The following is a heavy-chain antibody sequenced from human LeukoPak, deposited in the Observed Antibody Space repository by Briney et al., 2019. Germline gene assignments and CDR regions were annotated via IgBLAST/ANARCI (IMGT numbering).Heavy chain of an antibody. CDR1: GFTFSSYS. CDR3: ARVDYGDYEVDY. V-gene: IGHV3-21*01. J-gene: IGHJ4*02. CDR2: ISSSSSYI. Sequence: GGSLRLSCAASGFTFSSYSMNWVRQAPGKGLEWVSSISSSSSYIYYADSVKGRFTISRDNAKTSLYLQMNSLRAEDTAVYYCARVDYGDYEVDYWGQGTLVTVSS. D-gene: IGHD4-17*01.